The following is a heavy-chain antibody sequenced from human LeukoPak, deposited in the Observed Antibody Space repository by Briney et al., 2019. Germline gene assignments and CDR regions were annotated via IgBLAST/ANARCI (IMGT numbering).Heavy chain of an antibody. CDR1: GYTFTGYY. CDR2: ISPNSGDT. Sequence: ASVKVSCKGSGYTFTGYYLHWVRQAPGQGLEWMGWISPNSGDTKYAQQSQGRLTVTRDTSISTAYMELSSLRSDDTAVYYCARHLTKNSDFWGQGTLVTVSS. D-gene: IGHD2-2*01. V-gene: IGHV1-2*02. CDR3: ARHLTKNSDF. J-gene: IGHJ4*02.